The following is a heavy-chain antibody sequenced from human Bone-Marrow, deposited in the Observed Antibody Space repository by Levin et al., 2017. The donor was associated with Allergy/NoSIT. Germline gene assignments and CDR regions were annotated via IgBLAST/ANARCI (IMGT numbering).Heavy chain of an antibody. CDR2: IYYTGSA. Sequence: PSETLSLTCTVSGGFFSSHYWSWIRQPPGKGLEWIGYIYYTGSATYNPSLKSRVTISVDTSKKQFSLKLSSVTAADTAVYYCVRGPQNNLFDPWGQGTLVTVSS. CDR1: GGFFSSHY. J-gene: IGHJ5*02. CDR3: VRGPQNNLFDP. V-gene: IGHV4-59*11.